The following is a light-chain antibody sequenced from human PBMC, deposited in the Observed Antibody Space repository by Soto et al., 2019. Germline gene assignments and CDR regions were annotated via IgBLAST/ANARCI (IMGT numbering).Light chain of an antibody. V-gene: IGKV1-39*01. CDR1: QSISSY. CDR3: QHSYSTPRT. CDR2: AAS. Sequence: DIQMTQSPSSLSASVGDRVTITCRASQSISSYLNWYQQKLGKAPKLLIYAASSLQSGVPSRFSGSGSGTDFTLTISSLQPEDFATYYCQHSYSTPRTFGQGTKVEIK. J-gene: IGKJ1*01.